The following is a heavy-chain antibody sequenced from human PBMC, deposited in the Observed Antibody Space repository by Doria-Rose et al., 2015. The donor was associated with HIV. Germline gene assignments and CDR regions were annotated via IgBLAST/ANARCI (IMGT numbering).Heavy chain of an antibody. D-gene: IGHD3-22*01. CDR1: GFTFSRYS. Sequence: SGGCLVKPGVSLRLSCAASGFTFSRYSMNWVRQAPGKGPEWVSSISSSSEYIYYVDSVQGRFTISRDNAKNSVYLQMNSLRTEDTAVYYCARDHYDSGGYYSDWGQGTLVTVSS. J-gene: IGHJ4*02. CDR3: ARDHYDSGGYYSD. CDR2: ISSSSEYI. V-gene: IGHV3-21*03.